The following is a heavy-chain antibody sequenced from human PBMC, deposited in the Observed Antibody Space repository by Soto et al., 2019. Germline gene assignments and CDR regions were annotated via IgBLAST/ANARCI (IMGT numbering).Heavy chain of an antibody. CDR2: ISYDGSNK. V-gene: IGHV3-30*18. D-gene: IGHD4-17*01. CDR1: GFTFGSYG. CDR3: AKDHGYGGRPFDY. J-gene: IGHJ4*02. Sequence: VQLVESGGGVVQPGMSLRLSCAASGFTFGSYGMHWVRQAPGKGLEWVAVISYDGSNKYYADSVKGRFTISRDNSKNTLYLQMNSLRAEDTAVYYCAKDHGYGGRPFDYWGQGTLVTVSS.